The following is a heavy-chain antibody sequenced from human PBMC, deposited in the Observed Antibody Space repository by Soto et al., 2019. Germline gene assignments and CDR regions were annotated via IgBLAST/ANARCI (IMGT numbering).Heavy chain of an antibody. CDR2: INAGNGNT. CDR1: GYTFISYA. V-gene: IGHV1-3*01. Sequence: ASVKVSCKASGYTFISYAMHWVRQAPGQRPEWMGWINAGNGNTKYSQKFQGRVTITRDTSASTAYMELSSLRSEDTAVYYCARDPSIVVVVAATPRSYYGMDVWGQGTTVTVSS. D-gene: IGHD2-15*01. CDR3: ARDPSIVVVVAATPRSYYGMDV. J-gene: IGHJ6*02.